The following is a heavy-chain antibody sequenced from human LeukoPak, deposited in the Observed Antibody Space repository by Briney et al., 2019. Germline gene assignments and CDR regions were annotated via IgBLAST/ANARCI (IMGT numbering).Heavy chain of an antibody. CDR1: GFTFSSYG. J-gene: IGHJ4*02. Sequence: GGSLRLSCAASGFTFSSYGMHWVRQAPGEGLEWVAFIRYDGSNKYYADSVKGRFTISRDNSKNTLYLQMNSLRAEDTAVYYCAKDSKLLRFLEWLLSFDYWGQGTLVTVSS. CDR2: IRYDGSNK. V-gene: IGHV3-30*02. CDR3: AKDSKLLRFLEWLLSFDY. D-gene: IGHD3-3*01.